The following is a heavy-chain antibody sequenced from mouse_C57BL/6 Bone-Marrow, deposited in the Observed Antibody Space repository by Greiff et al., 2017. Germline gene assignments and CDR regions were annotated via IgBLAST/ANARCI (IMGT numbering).Heavy chain of an antibody. CDR2: INPNNGGT. D-gene: IGHD2-12*01. Sequence: VQLQQSGPELVKPGASVKIPCKASGYTFTDYNMDWVKQSHGKSLEWIGDINPNNGGTIYNQKFKGKATLTVDKSSSTAYMELRSLTSEDTAVFYSSRRHNYDVGYAMDYWGQGTSVTVSS. J-gene: IGHJ4*01. V-gene: IGHV1-18*01. CDR3: SRRHNYDVGYAMDY. CDR1: GYTFTDYN.